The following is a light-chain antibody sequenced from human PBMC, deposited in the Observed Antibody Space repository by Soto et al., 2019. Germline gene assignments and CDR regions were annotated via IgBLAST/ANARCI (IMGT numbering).Light chain of an antibody. CDR2: GAS. CDR1: QSVSSK. CDR3: QQRNYWQVT. Sequence: ETVMTPSPATLSGSPGERDTLSCWASQSVSSKLAWYQQKPGQAPRLLIYGASNRATGIPARFSGSGSGTDFTLTISSLEPEDFAVYYCQQRNYWQVTFGQGTLLEIK. V-gene: IGKV3D-11*02. J-gene: IGKJ5*01.